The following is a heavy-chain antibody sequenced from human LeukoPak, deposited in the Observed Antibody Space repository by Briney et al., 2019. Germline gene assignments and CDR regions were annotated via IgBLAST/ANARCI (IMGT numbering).Heavy chain of an antibody. D-gene: IGHD6-6*01. Sequence: GGSLRLSCAASGFTFSSYSMNWVRQAPGKGLEWVSYISSSSSTIYYADSVKGRFTISRDNAKNSLYLQMNSLRAEDTAVYYCARVRGQLADAFDIWGQGTMVTVSS. CDR1: GFTFSSYS. V-gene: IGHV3-48*01. J-gene: IGHJ3*02. CDR3: ARVRGQLADAFDI. CDR2: ISSSSSTI.